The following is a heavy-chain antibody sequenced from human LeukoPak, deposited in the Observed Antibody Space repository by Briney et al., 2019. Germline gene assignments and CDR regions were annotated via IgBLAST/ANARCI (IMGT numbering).Heavy chain of an antibody. CDR3: AGGSVVPGGSGSRDAFDI. CDR1: RGSISSGGYS. V-gene: IGHV4-30-2*01. CDR2: IYHSGST. Sequence: SETLSVTCAVSRGSISSGGYSWSWIRQPPGKGLEWIGYIYHSGSTYYNPSLKSRATISVDRSKNQFPLKLSSVPAADTAVYYCAGGSVVPGGSGSRDAFDIWGQGTMVTVSS. J-gene: IGHJ3*02. D-gene: IGHD3-10*01.